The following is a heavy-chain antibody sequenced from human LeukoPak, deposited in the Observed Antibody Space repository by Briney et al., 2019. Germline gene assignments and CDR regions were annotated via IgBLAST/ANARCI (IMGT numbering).Heavy chain of an antibody. CDR1: GYSISSGYY. V-gene: IGHV4-38-2*01. D-gene: IGHD6-13*01. CDR3: ASTIAAAANFDY. J-gene: IGHJ4*02. CDR2: IYHSGSP. Sequence: PSETLSLTCAVSGYSISSGYYWGWIRQPPGKGLEWIGRIYHSGSPYYHPSLKSRVTISVDTSKPQFSLNLSSVTAADTALYYCASTIAAAANFDYWGQGTLVTVSS.